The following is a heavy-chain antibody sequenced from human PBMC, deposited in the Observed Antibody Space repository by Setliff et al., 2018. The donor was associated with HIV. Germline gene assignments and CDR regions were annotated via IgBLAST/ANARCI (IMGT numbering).Heavy chain of an antibody. V-gene: IGHV4-34*01. CDR1: GESFTTYY. J-gene: IGHJ4*02. D-gene: IGHD3-3*01. Sequence: SETLSLTCAVYGESFTTYYWSWIRQTPGKGLEWIGENNHGGSTNYNPSLESRVTISVDRSKNQFFLKLTSVTAADTAVYYCARGSYRGSGYFVRYFDSWAQGMLVTVSS. CDR3: ARGSYRGSGYFVRYFDS. CDR2: NNHGGST.